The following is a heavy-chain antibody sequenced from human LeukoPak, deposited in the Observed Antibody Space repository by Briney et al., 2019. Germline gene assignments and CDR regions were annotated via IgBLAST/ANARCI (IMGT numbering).Heavy chain of an antibody. Sequence: PGGSLRLSCAASGFTVSSNYMSWVRQAPGKGLEWGSVIYSGGSTYYADSVKGRFTISRDNSKNTLYLQMNSLRAEDTAVYYCARDRKLLWYFDLWGRGTLVTVSS. CDR3: ARDRKLLWYFDL. J-gene: IGHJ2*01. V-gene: IGHV3-66*01. CDR1: GFTVSSNY. D-gene: IGHD2-21*02. CDR2: IYSGGST.